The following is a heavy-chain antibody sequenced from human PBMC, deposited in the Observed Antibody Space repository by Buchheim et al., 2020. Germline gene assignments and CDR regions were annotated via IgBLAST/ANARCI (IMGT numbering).Heavy chain of an antibody. Sequence: EVQLVESGGGLVQPGGSLRLSCAASGFTFSSYWMSWVRQAPGKGLEWVANIKQDGSEKYYVDSVKGGLTISRDNAKNSLYLQMNSLRAEDTAVYYCARDRRYSSGWYGWFDPWGQGTL. D-gene: IGHD6-19*01. V-gene: IGHV3-7*01. CDR2: IKQDGSEK. J-gene: IGHJ5*02. CDR3: ARDRRYSSGWYGWFDP. CDR1: GFTFSSYW.